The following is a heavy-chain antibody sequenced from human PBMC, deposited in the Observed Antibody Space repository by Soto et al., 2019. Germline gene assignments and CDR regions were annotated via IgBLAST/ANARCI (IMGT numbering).Heavy chain of an antibody. CDR2: IYNSGST. V-gene: IGHV4-30-2*01. Sequence: PSETLSLTCAVSGGYISGGYYSWSWIRQPPGKGLEWIGFIYNSGSTYYNSSLKSRVTISVDRSKNHFFLNLTSVTAADTAVYYCARDRQSEIVAMLASNGMDVWGQGTTVTVSS. CDR3: ARDRQSEIVAMLASNGMDV. CDR1: GGYISGGYYS. J-gene: IGHJ6*02. D-gene: IGHD5-12*01.